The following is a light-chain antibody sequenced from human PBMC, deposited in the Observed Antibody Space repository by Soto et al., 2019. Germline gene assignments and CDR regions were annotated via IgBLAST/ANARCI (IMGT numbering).Light chain of an antibody. V-gene: IGLV2-11*01. J-gene: IGLJ1*01. CDR1: SSYVGGYNY. CDR3: CSYAGSSLYV. Sequence: SVLTQPRSVSGSPGQSVTISCTGTSSYVGGYNYVSWYQQHPGKAPKLMIYDVSKRPSGVPDRFSGSKSGNTASLTISGLQSEDEADYYCCSYAGSSLYVFGTVTKVTVL. CDR2: DVS.